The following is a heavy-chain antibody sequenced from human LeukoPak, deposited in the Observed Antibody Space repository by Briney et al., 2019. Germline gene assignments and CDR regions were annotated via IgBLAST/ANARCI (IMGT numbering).Heavy chain of an antibody. CDR1: GFTFSNAW. Sequence: GGSLRLSCAASGFTFSNAWMSWVRQAPGKGLEWVGRIKSKTDGGTTDYAAPVKGRFTISRDDSKNTLYLQMNSLKAEDTAAYYCGRVQDYGSGSFDYRGQGTLVTVSS. D-gene: IGHD3-10*01. CDR3: GRVQDYGSGSFDY. J-gene: IGHJ4*02. V-gene: IGHV3-15*01. CDR2: IKSKTDGGTT.